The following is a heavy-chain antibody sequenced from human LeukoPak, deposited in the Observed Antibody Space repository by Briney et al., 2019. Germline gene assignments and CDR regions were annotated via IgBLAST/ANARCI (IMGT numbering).Heavy chain of an antibody. V-gene: IGHV3-21*01. CDR1: GFTFSSYS. J-gene: IGHJ4*02. Sequence: GGSLRLSCAASGFTFSSYSMNWVRQAPGKGLEWVSSISSSSSYIYYADSVKGRFTISRDNAKNSLYLHMNSLRAEDTAVYYCARDCSGGSCYAGDDYWGQGTLVTVSS. D-gene: IGHD2-15*01. CDR3: ARDCSGGSCYAGDDY. CDR2: ISSSSSYI.